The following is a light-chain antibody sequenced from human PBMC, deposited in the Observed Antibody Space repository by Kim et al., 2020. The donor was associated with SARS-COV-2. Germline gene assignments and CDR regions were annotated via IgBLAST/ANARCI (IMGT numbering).Light chain of an antibody. J-gene: IGLJ1*01. CDR1: SSDVVSYNL. CDR2: EVS. CDR3: CSYAGSSTSPYV. V-gene: IGLV2-23*02. Sequence: QSALTQPASVSGSPGQSITISCTGTSSDVVSYNLVSWYQQHPCKAPKLMIYEVSKRPSGVSNRFSGSKSGNTASLTISGLQAEDEADYYCCSYAGSSTSPYVFGTGTKVTVL.